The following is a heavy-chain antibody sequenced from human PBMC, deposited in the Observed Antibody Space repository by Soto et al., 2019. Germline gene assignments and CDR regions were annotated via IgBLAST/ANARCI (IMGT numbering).Heavy chain of an antibody. V-gene: IGHV4-39*01. CDR3: ARQPLSYYYDSSGLP. Sequence: PSETLSLTCTVSGGSISSSSYYWGWIRRPPGKGLEWIGSIYYSGSTYYNPSLKSRVTISVDTSKNQFSLKLSSVTAADTAVYYCARQPLSYYYDSSGLPWGQGTLVTVSS. J-gene: IGHJ4*02. CDR2: IYYSGST. CDR1: GGSISSSSYY. D-gene: IGHD3-22*01.